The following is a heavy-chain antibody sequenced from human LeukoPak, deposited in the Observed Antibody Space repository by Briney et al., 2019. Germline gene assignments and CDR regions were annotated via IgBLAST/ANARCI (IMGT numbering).Heavy chain of an antibody. V-gene: IGHV3-48*03. CDR1: GFTFSSYE. D-gene: IGHD3/OR15-3a*01. CDR3: ARELDHGDI. J-gene: IGHJ3*02. Sequence: GGSLRLSCAASGFTFSSYEMNWVRQAPGKGLEWVSYISSSGSTIYYADSVKGRFTISRDNAKNSLYLQMNSLRAEDTAVYYCARELDHGDIWGQGTMVTVSS. CDR2: ISSSGSTI.